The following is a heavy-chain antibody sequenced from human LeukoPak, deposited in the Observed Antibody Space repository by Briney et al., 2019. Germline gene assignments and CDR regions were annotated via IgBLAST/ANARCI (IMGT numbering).Heavy chain of an antibody. Sequence: GRSLRLSCAAYGFIFSTYIMHWDRQAPGKGLEWVAVISSDGTIKYYADSVKGRFTVSRDNSKNTLYVQMNSLRAEDTAVYYCARGKQLWSTLGDWDQGTLVTVSS. J-gene: IGHJ4*02. D-gene: IGHD5-18*01. CDR3: ARGKQLWSTLGD. CDR1: GFIFSTYI. V-gene: IGHV3-30-3*01. CDR2: ISSDGTIK.